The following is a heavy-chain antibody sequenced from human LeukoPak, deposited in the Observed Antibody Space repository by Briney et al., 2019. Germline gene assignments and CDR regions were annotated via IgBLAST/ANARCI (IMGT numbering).Heavy chain of an antibody. V-gene: IGHV1-2*02. J-gene: IGHJ5*02. Sequence: ASVKVSCKASGYTFTGYYMHWVRQAPGQGLEWMGWINPNSGGTNYAQKFQGRVTMTRDTSISTAYMELSRLRSDDTAVYYCARAADCGGDCYHSWFDPWGQGTLVTVSS. CDR3: ARAADCGGDCYHSWFDP. CDR2: INPNSGGT. CDR1: GYTFTGYY. D-gene: IGHD2-21*02.